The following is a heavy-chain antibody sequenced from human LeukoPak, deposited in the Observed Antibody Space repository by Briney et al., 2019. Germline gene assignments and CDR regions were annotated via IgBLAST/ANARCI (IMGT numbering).Heavy chain of an antibody. D-gene: IGHD3-16*02. CDR3: ARRGVWGSYRYFDY. Sequence: PSETLSLTCTVSGDSISSYYWSWIRQPPGKGLEWIGYIYYSGSTNYNPSLKSRVTISIDTSKNQFSLKLSSVTAADTVVYYCARRGVWGSYRYFDYWGQGTLVTVSS. CDR2: IYYSGST. J-gene: IGHJ4*02. CDR1: GDSISSYY. V-gene: IGHV4-59*01.